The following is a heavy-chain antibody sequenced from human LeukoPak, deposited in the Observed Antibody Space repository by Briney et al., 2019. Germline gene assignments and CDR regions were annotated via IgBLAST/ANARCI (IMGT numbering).Heavy chain of an antibody. V-gene: IGHV3-23*01. D-gene: IGHD1-26*01. Sequence: GGSLRLSCAASGFTFSNAWMSWVRQAPGKGLEWVSAISGSGGSTYYADSVKGRFTISRDNSKNTLYLQMNSLRAEDTAVYYCAKDRFSGRAPSDYWGQGTLVTVSS. CDR2: ISGSGGST. CDR1: GFTFSNAW. J-gene: IGHJ4*02. CDR3: AKDRFSGRAPSDY.